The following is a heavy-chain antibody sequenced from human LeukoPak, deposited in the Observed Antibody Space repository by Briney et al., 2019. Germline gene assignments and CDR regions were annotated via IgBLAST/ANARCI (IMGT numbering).Heavy chain of an antibody. D-gene: IGHD6-13*01. Sequence: GGSLRLSCAASGFTFSSYSMNWVRQAPGKGLEWVSSISSSSSYIYYADSVKGRFTISRGNAKNSLYLQMNSLRAEDTAVYYCARDQEGIAGYWGQGTLVTVSS. J-gene: IGHJ4*02. CDR1: GFTFSSYS. CDR3: ARDQEGIAGY. V-gene: IGHV3-21*01. CDR2: ISSSSSYI.